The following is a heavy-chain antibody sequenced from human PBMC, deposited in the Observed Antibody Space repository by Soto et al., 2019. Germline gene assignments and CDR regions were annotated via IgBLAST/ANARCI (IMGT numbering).Heavy chain of an antibody. Sequence: EGQLVESGGGLVQPGGSLRLSCAASGFTFTTYWMSWVRQAPGKGLEWVANIKPDGSEKWYVDSVKGRFTISRDNAKSSLYLQMSSLRAEDTAVYYCARGDYYDTNGPFSDAFDIWGQGTMVTVSS. CDR3: ARGDYYDTNGPFSDAFDI. CDR1: GFTFTTYW. V-gene: IGHV3-7*04. D-gene: IGHD3-22*01. J-gene: IGHJ3*02. CDR2: IKPDGSEK.